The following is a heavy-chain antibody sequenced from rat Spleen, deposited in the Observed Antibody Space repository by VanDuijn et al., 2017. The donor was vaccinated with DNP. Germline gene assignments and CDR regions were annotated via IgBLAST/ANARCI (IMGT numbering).Heavy chain of an antibody. CDR3: ARHGRRVFDY. Sequence: EVQLVESGGGLVQPKGSLKLSCAASGFDFNSYTMSWVRQAPGKGLEWVASISTGGDYTYYRDSVKGRFTISRDNAKSTLYLQMNSLRSEDMATYYCARHGRRVFDYWGQGVMVTVSS. J-gene: IGHJ2*01. V-gene: IGHV5-25*01. CDR2: ISTGGDYT. D-gene: IGHD1-11*01. CDR1: GFDFNSYT.